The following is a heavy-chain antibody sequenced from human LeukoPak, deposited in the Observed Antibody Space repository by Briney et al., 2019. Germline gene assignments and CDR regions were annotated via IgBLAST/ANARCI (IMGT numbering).Heavy chain of an antibody. CDR3: ANTLSYSSTDAFDI. J-gene: IGHJ3*02. D-gene: IGHD6-13*01. CDR2: INSDGSST. Sequence: GGSLRLSCAASGFTFSINWMHWVRQGPGKGLVWVSRINSDGSSTSYADSVKGRFTISRDNYKNTLYLQMNSLRAEDTAVYFCANTLSYSSTDAFDIWGQGTMVTVSS. CDR1: GFTFSINW. V-gene: IGHV3-74*01.